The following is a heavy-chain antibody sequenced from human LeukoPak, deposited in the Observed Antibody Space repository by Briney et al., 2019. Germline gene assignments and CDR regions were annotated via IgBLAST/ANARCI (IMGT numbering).Heavy chain of an antibody. CDR1: GFTFSSYW. CDR3: ARAFTVNAPLFDY. V-gene: IGHV3-7*01. J-gene: IGHJ4*02. Sequence: GGSLRLSCAASGFTFSSYWMSWVRQAPGKGLEWVANIKQDGSEKYYVGSVKGRFTISRDNAKNSLYLQMNSLRAEDTAVYYCARAFTVNAPLFDYWGQGTLVTVSS. CDR2: IKQDGSEK. D-gene: IGHD4-4*01.